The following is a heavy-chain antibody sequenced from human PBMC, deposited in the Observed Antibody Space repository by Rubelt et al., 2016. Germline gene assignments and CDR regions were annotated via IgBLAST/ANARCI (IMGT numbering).Heavy chain of an antibody. J-gene: IGHJ4*02. CDR2: ITSDGSIT. CDR3: ARDPPGLGIGY. CDR1: GFTFSYHW. V-gene: IGHV3-74*03. Sequence: EVQLVESGGGLVQPGGSLRLSCAASGFTFSYHWMHWVRQVPGKGLVWVSYITSDGSITAYADSVEGRFTISRDNAKNTRYRQMNVLRAEDTAVDYCARDPPGLGIGYWGLGTRVTVSS.